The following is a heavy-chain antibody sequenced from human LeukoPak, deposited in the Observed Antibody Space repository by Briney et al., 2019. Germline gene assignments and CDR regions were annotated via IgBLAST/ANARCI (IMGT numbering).Heavy chain of an antibody. J-gene: IGHJ4*02. D-gene: IGHD7-27*01. CDR1: GLTFSDYY. Sequence: GGSLRLSCAASGLTFSDYYMSWIRQAPGKGLEWVSYISSSGSTIYYADSVKGRFTISRDNAKNSLYLQMNSLRAEDTAVYYCARAARWGFEVVDYWGQGTLVTVSS. V-gene: IGHV3-11*01. CDR3: ARAARWGFEVVDY. CDR2: ISSSGSTI.